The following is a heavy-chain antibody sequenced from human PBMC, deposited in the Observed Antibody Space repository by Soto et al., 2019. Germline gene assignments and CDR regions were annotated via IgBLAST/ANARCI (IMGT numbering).Heavy chain of an antibody. V-gene: IGHV4-59*08. Sequence: SETLSLTCTVSGGSISSYYWSWIRQPPGKGLEWIGYIYYSGSTNYNPSLKSRVTISVDTSKNQFSLKLNSMTAADTAVYYCARHNYGSGSTYFDYWGQGTLVTSP. CDR2: IYYSGST. CDR3: ARHNYGSGSTYFDY. D-gene: IGHD3-10*01. J-gene: IGHJ4*02. CDR1: GGSISSYY.